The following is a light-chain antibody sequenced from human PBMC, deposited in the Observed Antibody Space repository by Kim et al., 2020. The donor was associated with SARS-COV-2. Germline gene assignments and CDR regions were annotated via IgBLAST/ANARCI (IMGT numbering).Light chain of an antibody. J-gene: IGLJ2*01. Sequence: QLVLTQSPSASASLGASVKLTCSLSSGHSNYAIAWHQQQPEKGPRYLMKLNSDGSHSKGDGIPDRFSGSSSGAERYLTISSLQSEDEADYYCQGWATGIQVFGGGTRLTVL. CDR1: SGHSNYA. CDR2: LNSDGSH. CDR3: QGWATGIQV. V-gene: IGLV4-69*01.